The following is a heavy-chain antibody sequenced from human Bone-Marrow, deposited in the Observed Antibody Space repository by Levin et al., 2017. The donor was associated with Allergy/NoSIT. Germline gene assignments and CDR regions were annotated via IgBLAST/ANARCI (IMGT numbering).Heavy chain of an antibody. CDR2: IFWDDDK. CDR1: GFSLSPSGVS. CDR3: ARRPSPVRVGRGSFDI. J-gene: IGHJ3*02. Sequence: ESGPTLVKPTQTLTLTCSFSGFSLSPSGVSVGWIRQPPGGALEWLALIFWDDDKHYSPSLKNRLTVTKDTSKDQVVLTLTNVDPVDTATYYCARRPSPVRVGRGSFDIWGRGTMVIVSS. V-gene: IGHV2-5*02. D-gene: IGHD1-26*01.